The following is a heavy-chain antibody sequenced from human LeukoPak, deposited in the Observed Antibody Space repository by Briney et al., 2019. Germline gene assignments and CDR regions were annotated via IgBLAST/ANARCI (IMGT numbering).Heavy chain of an antibody. CDR1: GFTFSDSY. CDR2: ISGNSGDT. Sequence: PGGSLRLSCAASGFTFSDSYMTWVRQAPGKGLEWLSYISGNSGDTNYADSVKGRFTISRDNAKNSLYLQMNSLRAEDTAVYYCAELGITMIGGVWGKGTTVTISS. CDR3: AELGITMIGGV. J-gene: IGHJ6*04. D-gene: IGHD3-10*02. V-gene: IGHV3-11*06.